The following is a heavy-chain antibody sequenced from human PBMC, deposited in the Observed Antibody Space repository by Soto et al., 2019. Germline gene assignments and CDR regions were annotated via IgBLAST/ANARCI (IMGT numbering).Heavy chain of an antibody. Sequence: GGSLRLSCAASGFTFSSYAMSWVRQAPGKGLEWVSAISGSGGSTYYADSVKGRFTISRDNSKNTLYLQMNSLRAEDTAVYYCAKDESSYYDSSGYPAYFDYWGQGTLVTVSS. CDR1: GFTFSSYA. J-gene: IGHJ4*02. D-gene: IGHD3-22*01. CDR2: ISGSGGST. CDR3: AKDESSYYDSSGYPAYFDY. V-gene: IGHV3-23*01.